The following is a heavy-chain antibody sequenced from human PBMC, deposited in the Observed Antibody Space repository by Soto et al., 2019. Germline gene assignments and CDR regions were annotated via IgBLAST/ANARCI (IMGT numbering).Heavy chain of an antibody. CDR2: INPNSGGT. CDR1: GYTFTGYY. Sequence: ASVKVSCKASGYTFTGYYMHWVRQAPGQGLEWMGWINPNSGGTNYAQKFQGRVTMTRDTSISTAYMELSRLRSDDTAVYYCARLHTRRATSGWFDPWGQGTLVTVYS. V-gene: IGHV1-2*02. CDR3: ARLHTRRATSGWFDP. J-gene: IGHJ5*02. D-gene: IGHD5-12*01.